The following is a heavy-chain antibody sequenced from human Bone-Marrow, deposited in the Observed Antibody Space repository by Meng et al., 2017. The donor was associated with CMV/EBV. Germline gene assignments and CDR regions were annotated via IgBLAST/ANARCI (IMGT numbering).Heavy chain of an antibody. CDR1: GGSMKTSSYY. CDR3: ARNNGGSWNYGMDV. CDR2: IYYSGTT. V-gene: IGHV4-39*01. Sequence: SETLSLTCIVSGGSMKTSSYYWDWIRQSPGKGLEWIGSIYYSGTTYYNPSLKSRVTISVDTSKNQFSLNLSSVTAADTAVYYCARNNGGSWNYGMDVWGQGNTVTVSS. J-gene: IGHJ6*02. D-gene: IGHD2-15*01.